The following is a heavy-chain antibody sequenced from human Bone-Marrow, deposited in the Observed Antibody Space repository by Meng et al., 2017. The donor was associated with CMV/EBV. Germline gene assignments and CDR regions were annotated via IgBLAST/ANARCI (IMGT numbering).Heavy chain of an antibody. D-gene: IGHD2/OR15-2a*01. CDR1: GFTFSSYW. Sequence: GGSLRLSCAASGFTFSSYWMHWVRQAPGKWLVWVSRINSDGSSTSYADSVKGRFTISRDNAKNTLYLQMNSLRAEDTAVYYCARTNSGSFDYWGQGTLVTVSS. J-gene: IGHJ4*02. CDR2: INSDGSST. CDR3: ARTNSGSFDY. V-gene: IGHV3-74*01.